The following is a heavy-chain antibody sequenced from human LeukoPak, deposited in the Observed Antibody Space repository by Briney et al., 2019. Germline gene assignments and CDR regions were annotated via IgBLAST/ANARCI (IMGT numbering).Heavy chain of an antibody. V-gene: IGHV4-34*01. Sequence: SETLSLTCAVYGGSFSGYWSWIRQPPGKGLQWIGEINHSGSTNYNPSLKSRVTISVDTSKNQFSLNLSYVTAADTAVYYCARGKSGYDAFDIWGQGTMVSVSS. CDR3: ARGKSGYDAFDI. D-gene: IGHD5-12*01. CDR2: INHSGST. CDR1: GGSFSGY. J-gene: IGHJ3*02.